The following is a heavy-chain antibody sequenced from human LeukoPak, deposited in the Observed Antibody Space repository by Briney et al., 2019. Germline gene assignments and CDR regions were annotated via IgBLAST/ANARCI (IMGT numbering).Heavy chain of an antibody. J-gene: IGHJ4*02. Sequence: XXQHAGXXXXXXXSIYHTGTTYYNPSLRSRITISMGTSKNQFSLKMTSMTAADPAVYYCAGDLDFASGYYLHYLGQGSLVTVSS. D-gene: IGHD3-22*01. CDR2: IYHTGTT. V-gene: IGHV4-31*02. CDR3: AGDLDFASGYYLHY.